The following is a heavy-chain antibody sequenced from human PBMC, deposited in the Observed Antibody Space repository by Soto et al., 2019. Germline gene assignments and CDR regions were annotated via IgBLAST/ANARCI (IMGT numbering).Heavy chain of an antibody. CDR2: ISSSSSYI. D-gene: IGHD3-22*01. CDR3: ARDLSSSSVSYYDSSGYSQFDC. Sequence: EVQLVESGGGLVKPGGSLRLSCAASGFTFSSYSMNWVRQAPGKGLEWVSSISSSSSYIYYADSVKGRFTISRDNAKNSLYLQMNSLRAEDTAVYYCARDLSSSSVSYYDSSGYSQFDCWGQGTLVTVSS. V-gene: IGHV3-21*01. J-gene: IGHJ4*02. CDR1: GFTFSSYS.